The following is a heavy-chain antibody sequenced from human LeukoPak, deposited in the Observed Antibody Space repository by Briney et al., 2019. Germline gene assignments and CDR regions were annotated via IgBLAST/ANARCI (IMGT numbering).Heavy chain of an antibody. V-gene: IGHV1-2*02. Sequence: ASVKVSCKASGYTFTGYYMHWVRQAPGQGLEWMGWINPNSGGTNYAQKFQGRVTMTRDTSISTAYMELSRLRSDDTAVYYCARDPSPYYDSSGYDYWGQGTLATVSS. CDR2: INPNSGGT. CDR3: ARDPSPYYDSSGYDY. J-gene: IGHJ4*02. CDR1: GYTFTGYY. D-gene: IGHD3-22*01.